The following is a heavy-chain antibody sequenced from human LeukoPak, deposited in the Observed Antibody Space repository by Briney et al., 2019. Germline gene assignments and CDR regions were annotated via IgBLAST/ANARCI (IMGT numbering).Heavy chain of an antibody. Sequence: PSETLSLTCAVYGGSFSGYYWSCIRQPPGKGLEWIGEINHSGSTNYNPSLKSRVTISVDTSKNQFSLKLSSVTAADTAVYYCARHADGSAFLVPFDYWGQGSLVTVSA. CDR3: ARHADGSAFLVPFDY. CDR1: GGSFSGYY. J-gene: IGHJ4*02. D-gene: IGHD3-22*01. V-gene: IGHV4-34*01. CDR2: INHSGST.